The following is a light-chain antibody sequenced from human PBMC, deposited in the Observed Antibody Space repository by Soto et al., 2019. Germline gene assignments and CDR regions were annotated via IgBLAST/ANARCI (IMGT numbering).Light chain of an antibody. CDR2: GVS. Sequence: IVVTNSPGTVSLYPGERATLSCRASQSVTNNQLAWFRQKPGQAPRLLIWGVSNRATGIPDRFSGSGSGTDFTLTISRLEPEDFAVYYCQQYGSSPITFGQGTRLEIK. CDR1: QSVTNNQ. V-gene: IGKV3-20*01. J-gene: IGKJ5*01. CDR3: QQYGSSPIT.